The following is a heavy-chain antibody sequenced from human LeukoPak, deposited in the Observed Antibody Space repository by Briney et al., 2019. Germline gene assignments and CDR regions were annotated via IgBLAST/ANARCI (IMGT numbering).Heavy chain of an antibody. CDR1: GGSFSSSC. D-gene: IGHD3-10*01. V-gene: IGHV4-59*01. J-gene: IGHJ4*02. CDR2: IYYSGST. Sequence: SETLSLTCTVSGGSFSSSCWSWIRQPPGKGLEWIGYIYYSGSTNYNPSPKSRVTISVGTAKNQFSLKLGSVTGADTAVYYWARKGGIWFVEFAYFDYWGQGTLVTVSS. CDR3: ARKGGIWFVEFAYFDY.